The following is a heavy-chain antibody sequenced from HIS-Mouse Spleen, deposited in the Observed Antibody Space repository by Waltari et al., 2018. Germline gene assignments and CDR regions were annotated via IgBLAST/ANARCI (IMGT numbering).Heavy chain of an antibody. CDR2: IWYDGSNK. CDR1: GFPFSSSG. D-gene: IGHD6-19*01. J-gene: IGHJ1*01. Sequence: QVQLVESGGGVVQPGRSLRLSCAASGFPFSSSGMPWVRQAQGKGLEWVAVIWYDGSNKYYADSVKGRFTISRDNSKNTLYLQMNSLRAEDTAVYYCAKEGVVYSSDKYFQHWGQGTLVTVSS. CDR3: AKEGVVYSSDKYFQH. V-gene: IGHV3-33*06.